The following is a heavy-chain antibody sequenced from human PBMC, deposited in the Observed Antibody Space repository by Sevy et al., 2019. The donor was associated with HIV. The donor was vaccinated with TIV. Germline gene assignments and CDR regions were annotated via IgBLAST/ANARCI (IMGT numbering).Heavy chain of an antibody. V-gene: IGHV2-5*02. D-gene: IGHD3-9*01. CDR1: GFSFSTSGVG. CDR2: IYWDDDK. CDR3: AHRRSKGITITEFDY. J-gene: IGHJ4*02. Sequence: SGPTLVKPTQTLTLTCSFSGFSFSTSGVGVGWIRQPPGKALEWLAIIYWDDDKRYSPSLKSRLTITKDTSKDQVVLTMANMNPVDTGTYYCAHRRSKGITITEFDYWGQGTLVTVSS.